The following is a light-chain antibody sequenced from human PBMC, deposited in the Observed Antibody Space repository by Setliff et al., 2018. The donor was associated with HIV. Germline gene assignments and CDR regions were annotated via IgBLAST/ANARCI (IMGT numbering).Light chain of an antibody. J-gene: IGLJ1*01. CDR1: FSNIGRNT. V-gene: IGLV1-44*01. CDR3: AAWDDSLNAYV. CDR2: ANF. Sequence: SVLTQPPSASGTPGQRVTISCSGSFSNIGRNTVNWYQQLPGTAPKLLIFANFQRPSGVPDRFSGSKSGTSASLAISGLQSEGESDYFCAAWDDSLNAYVFGTGTKVTVL.